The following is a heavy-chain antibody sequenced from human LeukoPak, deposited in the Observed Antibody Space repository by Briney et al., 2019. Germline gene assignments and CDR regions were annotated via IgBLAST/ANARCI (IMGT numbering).Heavy chain of an antibody. CDR3: PNAPEYHDRSGDY. Sequence: PGGSLRLSCAVSGLTFSSYAMSWVRQAPGKGLEWVSAMSGSGGSTYYADSAEGRFTISRDNSKNTLYLQMNSLRAEDTAVYYCPNAPEYHDRSGDYWGQGTLVTVSS. V-gene: IGHV3-23*01. J-gene: IGHJ4*02. D-gene: IGHD3-22*01. CDR1: GLTFSSYA. CDR2: MSGSGGST.